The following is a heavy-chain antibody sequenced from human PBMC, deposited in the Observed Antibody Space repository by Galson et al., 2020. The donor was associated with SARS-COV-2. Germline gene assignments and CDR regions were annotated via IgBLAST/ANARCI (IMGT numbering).Heavy chain of an antibody. CDR1: GFTVSSNY. J-gene: IGHJ6*02. CDR2: IYSGGST. Sequence: GGSLRLSCAASGFTVSSNYMSWVRQAPGKGLEWVSVIYSGGSTYYADSVKGRFTISRDNSKNTLYLQMNSLRAEDTAVYYCARGVSGPEMATTEEYGMDVWGQGTTVIFSS. D-gene: IGHD5-12*01. CDR3: ARGVSGPEMATTEEYGMDV. V-gene: IGHV3-53*01.